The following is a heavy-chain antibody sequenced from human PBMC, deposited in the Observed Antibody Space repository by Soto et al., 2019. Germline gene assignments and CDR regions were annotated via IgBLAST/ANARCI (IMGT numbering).Heavy chain of an antibody. V-gene: IGHV4-59*01. D-gene: IGHD4-4*01. Sequence: SETLSLTCIASGRWLGSSYWSRSREPPGKGLEWIGYVFYTGRANYNASLKSRVSISLDTSNYQFSLKLSSVTAADTAVYYCARDGDGRMTTNPYYYNGMDVWGPGTTVT. J-gene: IGHJ6*02. CDR2: VFYTGRA. CDR1: GRWLGSSY. CDR3: ARDGDGRMTTNPYYYNGMDV.